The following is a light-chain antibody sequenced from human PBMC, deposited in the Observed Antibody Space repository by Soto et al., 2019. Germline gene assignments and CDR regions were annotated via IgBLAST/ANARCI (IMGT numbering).Light chain of an antibody. CDR2: VNSDGSH. V-gene: IGLV4-69*01. CDR1: SGHSRYA. CDR3: QTWGAGFVV. J-gene: IGLJ3*02. Sequence: QAVVTQSPSASASLGASVKLTCTLASGHSRYAIAWHQQQPEKGPRYLMKVNSDGSHTKGDGVADRFSGSSSGAERYLTISSLQSDDEGDYHCQTWGAGFVVFGGWTKLTVL.